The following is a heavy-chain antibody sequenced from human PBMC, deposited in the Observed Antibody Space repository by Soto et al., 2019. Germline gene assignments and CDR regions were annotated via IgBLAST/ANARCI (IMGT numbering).Heavy chain of an antibody. CDR3: ARVGRLITAAGLLNA. V-gene: IGHV4-59*01. J-gene: IGHJ5*02. Sequence: SETLSLTCTISNGSIGSYYWTWIRQPPGKGLEWIGHIYYSGSTNYNPSLKSRLTLSLDTSKNQFSLKLTSVTAADTAVYYCARVGRLITAAGLLNAWGQGTLVTVSS. D-gene: IGHD6-13*01. CDR2: IYYSGST. CDR1: NGSIGSYY.